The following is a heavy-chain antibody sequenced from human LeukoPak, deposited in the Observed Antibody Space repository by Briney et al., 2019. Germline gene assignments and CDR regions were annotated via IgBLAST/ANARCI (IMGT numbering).Heavy chain of an antibody. CDR2: TRNKANSYTT. CDR1: GFTFSDHY. V-gene: IGHV3-72*01. J-gene: IGHJ3*01. CDR3: ARAVGNGFDF. Sequence: GGSLRLSCAASGFTFSDHYMDWVRRAPGKGLEWVGRTRNKANSYTTEYAASVKGRFTISRDDSKNSLYLQMNSLKTEDTAVCYCARAVGNGFDFWGQGTMVTVSS. D-gene: IGHD1-14*01.